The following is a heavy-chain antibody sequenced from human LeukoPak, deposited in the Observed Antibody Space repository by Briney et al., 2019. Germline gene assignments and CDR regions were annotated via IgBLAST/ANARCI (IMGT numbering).Heavy chain of an antibody. CDR3: ARDYVHYYYMDV. Sequence: ASVKVSCKASGYTFTGYYIHWVRQAPGQGLEWMGWINPHSGGTNYAQKFQGGVTMTRDTSTSTAYMELRSLRSDDTAVYYCARDYVHYYYMDVWGKGTTVTVSS. CDR1: GYTFTGYY. J-gene: IGHJ6*03. D-gene: IGHD3-16*01. CDR2: INPHSGGT. V-gene: IGHV1-2*02.